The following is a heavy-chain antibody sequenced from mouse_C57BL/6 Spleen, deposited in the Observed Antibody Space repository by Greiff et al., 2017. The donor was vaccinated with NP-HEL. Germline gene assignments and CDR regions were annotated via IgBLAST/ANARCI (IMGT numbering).Heavy chain of an antibody. CDR1: GYTFTSYW. V-gene: IGHV1-50*01. D-gene: IGHD2-2*01. CDR3: ARTGYYRDY. CDR2: IDPSDSYT. Sequence: VQLQQPGAELVKPGASVKLSCKASGYTFTSYWMQWVKQRPGQGLEWIGEIDPSDSYTNYNQKFKGKATLTVDTSSSTAYMQLSSLTSEDSAVYYCARTGYYRDYWGQGTTLTVSS. J-gene: IGHJ2*01.